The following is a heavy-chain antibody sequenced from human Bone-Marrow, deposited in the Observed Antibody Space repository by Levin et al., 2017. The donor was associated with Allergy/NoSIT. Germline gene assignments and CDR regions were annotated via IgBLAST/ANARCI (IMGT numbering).Heavy chain of an antibody. CDR1: GFTFSSYS. CDR3: ARVGIAAAGGAYYFDY. J-gene: IGHJ4*02. V-gene: IGHV3-21*01. Sequence: PGGSLRLSCAASGFTFSSYSMNWVRQAPGKGLEWVSSISSSSSYIYYADSVKGRFTISRDNAKNSLYLQMNSLRAEDTAVYYCARVGIAAAGGAYYFDYWGQGTLVTVSS. D-gene: IGHD6-13*01. CDR2: ISSSSSYI.